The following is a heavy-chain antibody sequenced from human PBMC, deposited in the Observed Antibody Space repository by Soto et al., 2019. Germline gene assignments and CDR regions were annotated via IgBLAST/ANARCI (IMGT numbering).Heavy chain of an antibody. CDR1: GGSISSSSYY. D-gene: IGHD3-3*01. J-gene: IGHJ6*03. V-gene: IGHV4-39*01. Sequence: SETLSLTCTVSGGSISSSSYYWGWIRQPPGKGLEWIGSIYYSGSTYYNPSLKSRVTISVDTSKNQFSLKLSSVTAADTAVYYCARGSFWSGYYLHYYYYYMDVWGKGTTVTVSS. CDR3: ARGSFWSGYYLHYYYYYMDV. CDR2: IYYSGST.